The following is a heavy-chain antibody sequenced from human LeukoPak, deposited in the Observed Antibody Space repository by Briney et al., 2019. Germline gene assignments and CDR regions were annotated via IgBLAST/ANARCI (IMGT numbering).Heavy chain of an antibody. Sequence: GGSLRLSCAASGFAFSTSWMNWIRQAPGKGLEWVASIKEDGSETYYVDSVKGRFTVSRDNAKNSLYLQMNSLRVEDTAFYSCTRDSGRFRLDYWGQGILVTVSS. CDR3: TRDSGRFRLDY. J-gene: IGHJ4*02. D-gene: IGHD6-19*01. V-gene: IGHV3-7*01. CDR2: IKEDGSET. CDR1: GFAFSTSW.